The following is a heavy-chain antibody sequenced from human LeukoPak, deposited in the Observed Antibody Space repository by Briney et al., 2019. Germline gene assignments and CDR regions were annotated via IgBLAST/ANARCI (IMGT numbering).Heavy chain of an antibody. CDR1: GGSFSDYN. D-gene: IGHD3-10*01. J-gene: IGHJ4*02. CDR3: ARDRYYYGSGSYLLDY. CDR2: INHSGST. V-gene: IGHV4-34*01. Sequence: SETLSLTCRVYGGSFSDYNWSWIRQPPGKGLEWIGEINHSGSTNYDPSLKSRVTMSVDTSKNQFSLKLSSVTAADTAVYYCARDRYYYGSGSYLLDYWGQGTLVTVSS.